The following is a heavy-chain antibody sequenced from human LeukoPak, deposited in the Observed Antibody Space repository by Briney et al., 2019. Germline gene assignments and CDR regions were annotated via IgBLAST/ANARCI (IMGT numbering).Heavy chain of an antibody. V-gene: IGHV3-30*18. D-gene: IGHD4-17*01. Sequence: GGSLRLSCAASGFTFSSYAMSWVRQAPGKGLEWVAVISYDGSNKYYADSVKGRFTISRDNSKNTLYLQMNSLRAEDTAVYYCAKELNNYGSFDYWGQGTLVTVSS. CDR3: AKELNNYGSFDY. CDR1: GFTFSSYA. CDR2: ISYDGSNK. J-gene: IGHJ4*02.